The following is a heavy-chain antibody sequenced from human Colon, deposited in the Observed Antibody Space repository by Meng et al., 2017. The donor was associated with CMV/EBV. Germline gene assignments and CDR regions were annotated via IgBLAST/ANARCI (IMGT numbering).Heavy chain of an antibody. Sequence: QVQLVQSGLEVKKPGASVKVSCKASGYTFTNDGSSWGRQAPGQGLEWMGWISAYTGDTYYAQKFQGRVTMTTDTSTSTAYMELRSLRSDDTAVYYCVRESQSGSYIYLQHWGQGTLVTVSS. J-gene: IGHJ1*01. D-gene: IGHD1-26*01. CDR3: VRESQSGSYIYLQH. CDR2: ISAYTGDT. CDR1: GYTFTNDG. V-gene: IGHV1-18*01.